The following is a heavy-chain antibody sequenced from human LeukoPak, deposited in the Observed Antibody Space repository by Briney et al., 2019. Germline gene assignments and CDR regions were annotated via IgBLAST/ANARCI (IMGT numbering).Heavy chain of an antibody. J-gene: IGHJ4*02. D-gene: IGHD6-6*01. CDR2: ISSSSSYI. Sequence: GGSLRLSCVASGFTFSSYSMNWVRQAPGKGLEWVSSISSSSSYIYYADSVKGRFTISRDNAKNSLYLQMNSLRAEDTAVYYCARDMGDSSSSRGYFDYWGQGTLVTVSS. CDR3: ARDMGDSSSSRGYFDY. V-gene: IGHV3-21*01. CDR1: GFTFSSYS.